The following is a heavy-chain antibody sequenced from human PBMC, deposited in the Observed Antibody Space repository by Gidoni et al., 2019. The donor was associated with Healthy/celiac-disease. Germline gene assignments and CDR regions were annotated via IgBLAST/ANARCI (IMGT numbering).Heavy chain of an antibody. V-gene: IGHV3-48*03. J-gene: IGHJ4*02. D-gene: IGHD6-19*01. Sequence: EVQLVESGGGLVQPGGSLRLSCAASGFTFSSYEMNWVRQAPGKGLEWVSYISSSGSTIYYADSVKGRFTISRDNAKNSLYLQMNSLRAEDTAVYYCARVGAVAGDFDYWGQGTLVTVSS. CDR3: ARVGAVAGDFDY. CDR2: ISSSGSTI. CDR1: GFTFSSYE.